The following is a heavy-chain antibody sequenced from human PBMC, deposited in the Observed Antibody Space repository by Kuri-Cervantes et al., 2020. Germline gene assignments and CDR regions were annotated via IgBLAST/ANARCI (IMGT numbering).Heavy chain of an antibody. J-gene: IGHJ4*02. CDR3: AKGVGYQVNYFDY. D-gene: IGHD2-2*01. V-gene: IGHV3-21*04. CDR2: ISSSSSYI. Sequence: GGSLRLSCAASGFTFSSYSMNWVRQAPGKGLEWVSSISSSSSYIYYADSVKGRFTISRDNAKNSLYLQMNSLRAEDTALYYCAKGVGYQVNYFDYWGQGTLVTVSS. CDR1: GFTFSSYS.